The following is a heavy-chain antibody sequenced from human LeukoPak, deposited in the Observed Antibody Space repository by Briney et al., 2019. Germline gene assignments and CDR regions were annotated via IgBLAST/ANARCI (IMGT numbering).Heavy chain of an antibody. J-gene: IGHJ4*02. Sequence: ASVKVSCKASGYTFTSYDISWVRQAPGQGLEWMGWISAYNGNTNYAQKLQGRVTMTTDTSTSTAYMELRSLRSDDTAVYYCARIDDRYYDFWSGYLDYWGQGTLVTVSS. CDR2: ISAYNGNT. CDR3: ARIDDRYYDFWSGYLDY. V-gene: IGHV1-18*01. CDR1: GYTFTSYD. D-gene: IGHD3-3*01.